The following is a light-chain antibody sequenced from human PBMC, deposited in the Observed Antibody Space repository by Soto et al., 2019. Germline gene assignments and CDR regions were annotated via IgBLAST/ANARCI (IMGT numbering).Light chain of an antibody. J-gene: IGKJ5*01. CDR1: QSVSSSY. CDR3: QQRSNWPPIT. CDR2: GAS. Sequence: IGLKQSIGTLSLSPGERATLSCLASQSVSSSYLAWYQQKPGQAPRLLIYGASSRATGIPDRFSGSGSGTDFTLTISRLEPEDFAVYYCQQRSNWPPITFGQGTRLEI. V-gene: IGKV3D-20*02.